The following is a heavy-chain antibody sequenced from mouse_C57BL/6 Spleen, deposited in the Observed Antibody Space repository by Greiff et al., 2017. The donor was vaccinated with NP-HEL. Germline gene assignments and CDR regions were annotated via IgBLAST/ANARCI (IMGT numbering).Heavy chain of an antibody. Sequence: QVQLQQSGPELVKPGASVKISCKASGYAFSSSWMNWVKQRPGKGLEWIGRIYPGDGDTNYNGKFKGKATLTADKSSSTAYMQLSSLTSEDSAVYFCARSEGKDDDDAYWGQGTLVTVSA. CDR2: IYPGDGDT. CDR3: ARSEGKDDDDAY. CDR1: GYAFSSSW. V-gene: IGHV1-82*01. J-gene: IGHJ3*01. D-gene: IGHD2-4*01.